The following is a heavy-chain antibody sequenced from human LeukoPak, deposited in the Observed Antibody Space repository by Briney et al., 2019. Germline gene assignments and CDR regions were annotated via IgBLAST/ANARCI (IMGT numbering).Heavy chain of an antibody. V-gene: IGHV1-2*02. J-gene: IGHJ5*02. CDR1: GYTFTGYY. CDR2: INPNSGGT. Sequence: ASVKVSCKASGYTFTGYYMHWVRQAPGQGLEWMGWINPNSGGTNYAQKFQGRVTMNRDTSISTAYMELSRLRSDDTAVYYCARSGPPYGSGKLIDPWGQGTLVTVSS. CDR3: ARSGPPYGSGKLIDP. D-gene: IGHD3-10*01.